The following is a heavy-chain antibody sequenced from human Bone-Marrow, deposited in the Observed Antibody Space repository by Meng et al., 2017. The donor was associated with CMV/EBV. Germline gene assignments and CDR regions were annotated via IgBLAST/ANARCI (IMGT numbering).Heavy chain of an antibody. Sequence: SVKVSCKASGGTFSSYAISWVRQAPGQGLEWMGGIIPIFGTANYAQKFQGRVTITTDESTSTAYMELSSLRSEDTDVYYCARGKGKLELLDAFDIWGQGTMVTVSS. CDR2: IIPIFGTA. D-gene: IGHD1-7*01. CDR3: ARGKGKLELLDAFDI. J-gene: IGHJ3*02. CDR1: GGTFSSYA. V-gene: IGHV1-69*05.